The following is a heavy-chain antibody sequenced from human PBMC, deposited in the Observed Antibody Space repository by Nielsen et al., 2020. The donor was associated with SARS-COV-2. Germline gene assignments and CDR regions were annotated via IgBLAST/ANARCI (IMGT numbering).Heavy chain of an antibody. Sequence: ATVKVSCKASGYTFTGYYMHWVRQAPGQGREWMGRINPNSGGTNYAQKFQGRVTMTRDTSISTAYMELSRLRSDDTAVYYCARGYCSSTSCYAGYWGQGTLVTVSS. J-gene: IGHJ4*02. D-gene: IGHD2-2*01. CDR3: ARGYCSSTSCYAGY. V-gene: IGHV1-2*06. CDR1: GYTFTGYY. CDR2: INPNSGGT.